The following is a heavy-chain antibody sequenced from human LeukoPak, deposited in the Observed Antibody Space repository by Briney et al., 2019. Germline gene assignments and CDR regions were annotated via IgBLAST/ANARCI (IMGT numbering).Heavy chain of an antibody. Sequence: SETLSLTCTVSGGSISSGGYYWSWLRPHPGKGLEWIGYIYYSGSTYYNPSLKSRVTISVDTSKNQFSLKLSSVTAADTAVYYCARAVRYGSGSYILYYYYFDYWGQGTLVTVSS. J-gene: IGHJ4*02. CDR2: IYYSGST. V-gene: IGHV4-31*03. CDR1: GGSISSGGYY. D-gene: IGHD3-10*01. CDR3: ARAVRYGSGSYILYYYYFDY.